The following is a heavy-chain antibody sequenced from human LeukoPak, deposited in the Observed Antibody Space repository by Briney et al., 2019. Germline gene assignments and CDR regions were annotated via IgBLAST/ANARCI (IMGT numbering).Heavy chain of an antibody. V-gene: IGHV1-69*13. Sequence: GSSVQVSCKASGGTFSSCAINWVRQAPAPGLEWVGGLIPIFCTPQYAQTFQGRLTITADASTSTASMELSSLRSEDTAVYYCALTEDVVVLPAALGWFDPWGQGTQVTVSS. CDR1: GGTFSSCA. CDR2: LIPIFCTP. J-gene: IGHJ5*02. CDR3: ALTEDVVVLPAALGWFDP. D-gene: IGHD2-2*01.